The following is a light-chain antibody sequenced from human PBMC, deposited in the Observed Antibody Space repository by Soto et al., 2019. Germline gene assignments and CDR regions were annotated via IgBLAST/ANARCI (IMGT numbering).Light chain of an antibody. Sequence: QSALTQPRSVSGSPGQSVTISCTGTSSDVVGYNYVSWYQQHPGKAPKLMIYDVSKRPSGVPVRFSGSKSGNTASLTISGLQAEDEADYYCCSYAGSYTFVVFGGGTQLTVL. V-gene: IGLV2-11*01. J-gene: IGLJ2*01. CDR2: DVS. CDR1: SSDVVGYNY. CDR3: CSYAGSYTFVV.